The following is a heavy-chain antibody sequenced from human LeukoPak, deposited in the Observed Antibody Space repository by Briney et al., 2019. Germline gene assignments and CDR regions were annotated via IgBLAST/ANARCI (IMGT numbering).Heavy chain of an antibody. CDR2: IYHSGST. Sequence: SETLSLTCTVSGYSISSGYYWGWIWQPPGKGLEWIGSIYHSGSTYYNPSLKSRVTVSVDTSKNQFSLKLSSVTAADTAVYYCARDGRWGPNDYWGQGTLVTVSS. CDR3: ARDGRWGPNDY. D-gene: IGHD1-26*01. J-gene: IGHJ4*02. CDR1: GYSISSGYY. V-gene: IGHV4-38-2*02.